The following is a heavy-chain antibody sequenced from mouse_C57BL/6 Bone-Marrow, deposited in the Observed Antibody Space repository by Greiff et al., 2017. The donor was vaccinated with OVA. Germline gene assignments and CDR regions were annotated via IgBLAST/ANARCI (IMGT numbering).Heavy chain of an antibody. D-gene: IGHD6-2*01. V-gene: IGHV7-3*01. CDR1: GFTFTDYY. J-gene: IGHJ3*01. CDR2: IRNKANGYTT. Sequence: EVHLVESGGGLVQPGGSLSLSCAASGFTFTDYYLSWVRQPPGKALEWLGFIRNKANGYTTEYSASVKGRFTISRDNSQSILYLQRNALRAEDSATYYCARYGLAWFAYWGQGTLVTVSA. CDR3: ARYGLAWFAY.